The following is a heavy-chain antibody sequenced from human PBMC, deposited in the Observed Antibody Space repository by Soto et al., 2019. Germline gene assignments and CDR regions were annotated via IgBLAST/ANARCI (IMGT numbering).Heavy chain of an antibody. CDR2: IIPIVCTA. CDR1: GGTFSSYA. CDR3: ARDRGYSYGTYFDY. Sequence: QVQLVQSGAEVQKPGSSVKVSCKASGGTFSSYAISWVRQAPGQGLEWMGGIIPIVCTANYAQKFQGRVTIPADESTSTAYMELSSLRSEDTAVYYCARDRGYSYGTYFDYWGQGTLVTVSS. J-gene: IGHJ4*02. D-gene: IGHD5-18*01. V-gene: IGHV1-69*01.